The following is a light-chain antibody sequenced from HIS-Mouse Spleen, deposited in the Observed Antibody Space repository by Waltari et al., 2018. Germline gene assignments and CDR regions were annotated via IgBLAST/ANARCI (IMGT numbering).Light chain of an antibody. CDR1: SSYVGISNL. V-gene: IGLV2-23*01. J-gene: IGLJ2*01. CDR3: CSYAGSSTVV. CDR2: EGS. Sequence: QSALPPPASVSGSPGQSLPISCPGTSSYVGISNLVSWYQQHPGKAPKLMIYEGSKRPSGVSNRFSGSKSGNTASLTISGLQAEDEADYYCCSYAGSSTVVFGGGTKLTVL.